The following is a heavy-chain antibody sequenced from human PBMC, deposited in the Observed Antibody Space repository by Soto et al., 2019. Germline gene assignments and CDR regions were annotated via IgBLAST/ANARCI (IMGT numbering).Heavy chain of an antibody. J-gene: IGHJ6*02. CDR3: ARSTMIVVVAPGGNYGMDV. CDR1: GGSISSGDYY. D-gene: IGHD3-22*01. CDR2: IYYSGST. V-gene: IGHV4-30-4*01. Sequence: PSETLSLTCTVSGGSISSGDYYWSWIRQPPGKGLEWIGYIYYSGSTYYNPSLKSRVTISVDTSKNQFSLKLSSVTAADTAVYYCARSTMIVVVAPGGNYGMDVWGQGTTVTVSS.